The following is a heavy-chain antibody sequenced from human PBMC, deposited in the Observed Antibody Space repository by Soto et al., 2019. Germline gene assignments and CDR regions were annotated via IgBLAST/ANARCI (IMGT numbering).Heavy chain of an antibody. CDR3: ARLGQYYGSGSSISPQHYYFDC. CDR2: IYHSGST. V-gene: IGHV4-4*02. D-gene: IGHD3-10*01. CDR1: SGSISSSNW. Sequence: SETLSLTCAVSSGSISSSNWWSWVRQPPGKGLEWIGEIYHSGSTNYNPSLKSRVTISVDKSKNQFSLKLSSVTAADTAVYYCARLGQYYGSGSSISPQHYYFDCWGQGTLVTVSS. J-gene: IGHJ4*02.